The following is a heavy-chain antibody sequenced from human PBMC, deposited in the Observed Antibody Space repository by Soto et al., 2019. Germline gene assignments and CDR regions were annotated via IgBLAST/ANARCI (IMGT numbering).Heavy chain of an antibody. D-gene: IGHD2-8*01. CDR3: VRDHQWAFDY. CDR2: VSNNHI. V-gene: IGHV3-48*01. CDR1: GFPFNFYS. J-gene: IGHJ4*02. Sequence: EVQLVESGGGLVQPGGSLRLSCAASGFPFNFYSMNWVRQAPGKGLEWVSYVSNNHISYADSVRGRFTISRDTAWDSLYLQMNNLRVADTAVYYCVRDHQWAFDYWGQGVLVTVSS.